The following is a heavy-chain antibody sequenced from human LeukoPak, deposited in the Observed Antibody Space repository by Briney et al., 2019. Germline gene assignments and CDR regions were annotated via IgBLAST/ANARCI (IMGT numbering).Heavy chain of an antibody. CDR3: ARTAICSSTSYYHGQNLFDP. Sequence: GASEKVSCKGSGYTFTGCYMHWVRQPPGQGLEWMGWINPTSGGTNYAQKLQGRVTITKVRTIGTAYMELRRLRSDDPAVYCGARTAICSSTSYYHGQNLFDPWRQETLDTV. D-gene: IGHD2-2*01. J-gene: IGHJ5*02. CDR1: GYTFTGCY. V-gene: IGHV1-2*02. CDR2: INPTSGGT.